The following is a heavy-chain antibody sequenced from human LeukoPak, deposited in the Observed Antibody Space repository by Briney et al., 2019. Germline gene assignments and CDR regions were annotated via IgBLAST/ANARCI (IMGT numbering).Heavy chain of an antibody. D-gene: IGHD3-22*01. J-gene: IGHJ4*02. CDR1: GGSISSYY. CDR2: IYYSGST. CDR3: ARQPASSSGYYAFDY. Sequence: TTSETLSLTCTVSGGSISSYYWSWIRQPPGKGLEWIGYIYYSGSTNYNPSLKSRVTISVDTSKNQFSLKLSSVTAADTALYYCARQPASSSGYYAFDYWGQGTLVTVSS. V-gene: IGHV4-59*01.